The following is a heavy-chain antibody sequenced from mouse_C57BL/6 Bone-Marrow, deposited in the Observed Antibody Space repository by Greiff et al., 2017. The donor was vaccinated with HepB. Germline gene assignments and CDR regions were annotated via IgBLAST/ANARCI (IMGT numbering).Heavy chain of an antibody. Sequence: DVKLVESGGGLVQPGGSLKLSCAASGFTFSDYYMYWVRQTPEKRLEWVAYISNGGGSTYYPDTVKGRFTISRDNAKNTLYLQMSRLKSEDTAMYYCASLVSTMVTTEAMDYWGQGTSVTVSS. CDR3: ASLVSTMVTTEAMDY. V-gene: IGHV5-12*01. CDR2: ISNGGGST. J-gene: IGHJ4*01. D-gene: IGHD2-2*01. CDR1: GFTFSDYY.